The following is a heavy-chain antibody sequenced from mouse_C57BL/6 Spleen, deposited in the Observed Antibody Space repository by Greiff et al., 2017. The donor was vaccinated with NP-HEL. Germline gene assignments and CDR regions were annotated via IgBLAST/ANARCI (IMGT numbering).Heavy chain of an antibody. CDR1: GYTFTSYW. Sequence: VQLQQPGAELVKPGASVKLSCKASGYTFTSYWMQWVKQRPGQGLEWIGEIDPSDSYTNYNQKFKGKATLTVDTSSSTAYMQLSSLTSEDSAVYYCARSGYSNQAWFAYWGQGTLVTVSA. D-gene: IGHD2-5*01. CDR3: ARSGYSNQAWFAY. J-gene: IGHJ3*01. CDR2: IDPSDSYT. V-gene: IGHV1-50*01.